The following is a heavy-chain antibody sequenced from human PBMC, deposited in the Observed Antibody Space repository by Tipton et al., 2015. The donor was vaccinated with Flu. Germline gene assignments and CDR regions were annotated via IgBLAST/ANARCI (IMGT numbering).Heavy chain of an antibody. CDR1: GGSISSYY. D-gene: IGHD3-10*01. V-gene: IGHV4-59*12. CDR2: IYYSGST. J-gene: IGHJ4*02. Sequence: TLSLTCTVSGGSISSYYWSWIRQPPGKGLEWIGYIYYSGSTNYNPSLKGRVTISVDTSKNQFSLKLSSVTAADTAVYYCARGSGSGTDVTFYFWGQGTLVTVSS. CDR3: ARGSGSGTDVTFYF.